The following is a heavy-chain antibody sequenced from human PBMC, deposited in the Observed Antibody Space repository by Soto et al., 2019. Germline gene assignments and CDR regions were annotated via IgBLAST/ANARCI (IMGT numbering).Heavy chain of an antibody. CDR1: GGAFNTFG. CDR2: IIPFFRTA. J-gene: IGHJ4*02. V-gene: IGHV1-69*13. CDR3: ARSPPMDSGDKYFYDF. D-gene: IGHD4-17*01. Sequence: SVKVSCKASGGAFNTFGFSWVRQAPGQGLEWMGGIIPFFRTANYAQKFQDRVTTTADESTSTVYMDLRSLRSEDTAKYYCARSPPMDSGDKYFYDFWGQGALVTVS.